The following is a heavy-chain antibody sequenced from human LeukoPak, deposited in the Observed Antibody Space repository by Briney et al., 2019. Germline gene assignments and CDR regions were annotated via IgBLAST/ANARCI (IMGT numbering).Heavy chain of an antibody. CDR1: GFTFSAYA. CDR3: ARDFYPIVDSSWYEIGY. V-gene: IGHV3-30-3*01. CDR2: ISYDGYDK. J-gene: IGHJ4*02. Sequence: GKSLRLSCAASGFTFSAYAMYWVRQTPGKGLEGVTLISYDGYDKSYADSVRGRFTISRDNSKNTLYLQMDSLRSEDTAVYYCARDFYPIVDSSWYEIGYWGQGTLVTVSS. D-gene: IGHD6-13*01.